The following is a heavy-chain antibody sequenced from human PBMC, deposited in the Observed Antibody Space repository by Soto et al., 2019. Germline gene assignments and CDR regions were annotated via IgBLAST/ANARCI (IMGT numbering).Heavy chain of an antibody. J-gene: IGHJ6*02. V-gene: IGHV5-51*01. CDR1: GYSFTSYW. CDR2: IYPGGSDT. CDR3: ARTRDCSGGSCYSYYYYGMDV. Sequence: GASLKISCKGSGYSFTSYWIGWVRQMPGKGLEWMGIIYPGGSDTRYSPSFQGQVTISADKSISTAYLQWSSLKASDTAMYYCARTRDCSGGSCYSYYYYGMDVWGQGTTVTVSS. D-gene: IGHD2-15*01.